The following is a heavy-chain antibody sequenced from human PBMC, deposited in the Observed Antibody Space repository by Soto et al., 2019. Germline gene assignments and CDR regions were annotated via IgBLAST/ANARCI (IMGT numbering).Heavy chain of an antibody. J-gene: IGHJ6*02. CDR2: ITSSGSYV. Sequence: PGGSLRLSCVPSGFTFSRNTMNWVRQAPGKGLEWVASITSSGSYVYYADSVKGRFSASRDNAKNSLSLQMDSLRPDDTAIYFCVKDEGIEAMDVWGQGTTVTVSS. CDR1: GFTFSRNT. D-gene: IGHD3-3*02. CDR3: VKDEGIEAMDV. V-gene: IGHV3-21*01.